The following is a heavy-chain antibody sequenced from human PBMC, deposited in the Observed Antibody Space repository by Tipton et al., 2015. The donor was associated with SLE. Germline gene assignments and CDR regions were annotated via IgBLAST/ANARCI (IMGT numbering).Heavy chain of an antibody. Sequence: TLSLTCTVSGGSISSGSYYWSWIRQPAGKGLEWIGYIYTSGSTNYNPSLKSRVTISVDTSKNQFSLKVRSVTAADTAVYYCARSRGYWGQGMLVTVSS. CDR1: GGSISSGSYY. D-gene: IGHD3-10*01. CDR3: ARSRGY. CDR2: IYTSGST. J-gene: IGHJ4*02. V-gene: IGHV4-61*09.